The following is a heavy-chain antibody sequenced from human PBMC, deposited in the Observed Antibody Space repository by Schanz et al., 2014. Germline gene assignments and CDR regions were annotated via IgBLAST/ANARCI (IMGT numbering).Heavy chain of an antibody. CDR2: INPGSGDT. CDR3: ARDDGCSSG. J-gene: IGHJ4*02. CDR1: GYIFIGYF. D-gene: IGHD6-19*01. Sequence: QGPLVESGGEVKKPGASVKVSCKASGYIFIGYFIHWVRQAPGQGLEWMGWINPGSGDTKYSPKFQGRVTMTRDTSITTAYMELNRLTYDDTAVYYCARDDGCSSGWGQGTLVTVSS. V-gene: IGHV1-2*02.